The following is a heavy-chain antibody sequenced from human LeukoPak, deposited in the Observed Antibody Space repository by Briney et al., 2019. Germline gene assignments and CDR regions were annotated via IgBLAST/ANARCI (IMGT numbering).Heavy chain of an antibody. CDR2: IWYDGSNK. Sequence: GGSLRLSCAASGFTFSSYGMHWVRQAPGRGLEWVAVIWYDGSNKYYADSVKGRFTISRDNSKNTLYLQMNSLRAEDTAVYYCAREERSGGSCYFDYWGQGTLVTVSS. J-gene: IGHJ4*02. V-gene: IGHV3-33*01. CDR3: AREERSGGSCYFDY. D-gene: IGHD2-15*01. CDR1: GFTFSSYG.